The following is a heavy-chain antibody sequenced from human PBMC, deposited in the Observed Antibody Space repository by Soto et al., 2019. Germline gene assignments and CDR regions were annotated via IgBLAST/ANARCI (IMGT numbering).Heavy chain of an antibody. CDR3: ARADIFSICSYFDY. Sequence: QVQLVESGGGVVQPGRSLRLSCAASGFTFSSYAMHWVRQAPGKGLEWVAVISYDGSNKYYADSVKGRFTISRDNSKNTLYLQMNSLRAEDTAVYYCARADIFSICSYFDYWGQGTLVTVSS. V-gene: IGHV3-30-3*01. J-gene: IGHJ4*02. CDR1: GFTFSSYA. D-gene: IGHD3-3*02. CDR2: ISYDGSNK.